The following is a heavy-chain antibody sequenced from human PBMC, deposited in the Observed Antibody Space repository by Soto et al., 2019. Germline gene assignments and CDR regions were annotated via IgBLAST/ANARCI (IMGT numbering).Heavy chain of an antibody. J-gene: IGHJ6*02. CDR2: IGWNSGSI. CDR3: AKFGGMDG. V-gene: IGHV3-9*01. Sequence: EVQLVESGGGLIQPGRSLRLSCAASGFAFHDYAMHWVRQAPGKGLEWVSGIGWNSGSIAYADSVKGRFTISRDNAKNSLYLQMNSLRAEDTAIYYCAKFGGMDGWGQGTTVTVSS. D-gene: IGHD3-10*01. CDR1: GFAFHDYA.